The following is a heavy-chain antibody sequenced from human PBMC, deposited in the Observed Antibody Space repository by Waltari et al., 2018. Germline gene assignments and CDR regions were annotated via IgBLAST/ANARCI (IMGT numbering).Heavy chain of an antibody. V-gene: IGHV3-23*01. CDR3: AKEEVGATARSAFDI. J-gene: IGHJ3*02. Sequence: EVQLLASGGGLVQPGGSLRLSCAASGLTFSSSAMRWIRQAPGKGLEWVSAISGSGGSTYYADSVKGRFTISRDNSKNTLYLQMNSLRAEDTAVYYCAKEEVGATARSAFDIWGQGTMVTVSS. CDR1: GLTFSSSA. D-gene: IGHD1-26*01. CDR2: ISGSGGST.